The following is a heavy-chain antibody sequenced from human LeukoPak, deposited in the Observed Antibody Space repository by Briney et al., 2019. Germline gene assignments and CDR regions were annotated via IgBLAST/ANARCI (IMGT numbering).Heavy chain of an antibody. V-gene: IGHV4-39*07. CDR3: AREEFYDYVWGSYRYPHWFDP. CDR2: IYYSRST. Sequence: SETLSLTCTVSGGSISSSSYYWGWIRQPPGKGLEWIGSIYYSRSTYYNPSLKSRVTISVDTSKNQFSLKLSSVTAADTAVYYCAREEFYDYVWGSYRYPHWFDPWGQGTLVTVSS. CDR1: GGSISSSSYY. D-gene: IGHD3-16*02. J-gene: IGHJ5*02.